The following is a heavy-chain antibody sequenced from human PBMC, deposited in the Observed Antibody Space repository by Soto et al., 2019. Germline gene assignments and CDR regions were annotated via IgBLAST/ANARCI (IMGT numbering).Heavy chain of an antibody. CDR2: ISERGGAT. CDR3: SKRIGGAQGEDS. V-gene: IGHV3-23*01. Sequence: EVQLLESGGGLVQPGGSLRLSCAASGFTFSSHPMGWVRQAPGKGLEWVSVISERGGATYYADSVRSRFIISRDNSRDTLYLQMNSLRAEDTAVYYCSKRIGGAQGEDSWGQGTLVTVSS. J-gene: IGHJ4*02. D-gene: IGHD1-26*01. CDR1: GFTFSSHP.